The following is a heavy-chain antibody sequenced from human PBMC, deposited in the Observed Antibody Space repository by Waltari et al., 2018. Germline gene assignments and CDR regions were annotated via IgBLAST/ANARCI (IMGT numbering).Heavy chain of an antibody. Sequence: EVQLVESGGGLVQPGGSLRRSCAASAFTFTNCWMSWVRQAPGKGLELVANIEQDGSQKEYVDSVKGRFTISRDNAKNSLYLEMKSLRVEDTAVYYCARGGLTIFAVLASWGQGTLVTVSS. CDR3: ARGGLTIFAVLAS. CDR2: IEQDGSQK. V-gene: IGHV3-7*01. J-gene: IGHJ4*02. D-gene: IGHD3-3*01. CDR1: AFTFTNCW.